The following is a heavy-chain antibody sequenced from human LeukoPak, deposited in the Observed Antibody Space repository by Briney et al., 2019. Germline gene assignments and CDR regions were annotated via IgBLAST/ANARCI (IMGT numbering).Heavy chain of an antibody. V-gene: IGHV4-4*07. J-gene: IGHJ4*02. D-gene: IGHD6-13*01. Sequence: SETLSLTCTVSGGSISSYYWSWIRQPAGKGLEWIGRIYTSGSTNYNPSLKSRVPMSVDTSKNQFSLKLSSVTAADTAVYYCARGRYVTTRGGAAAGFLDYWGQGTLVTVST. CDR2: IYTSGST. CDR3: ARGRYVTTRGGAAAGFLDY. CDR1: GGSISSYY.